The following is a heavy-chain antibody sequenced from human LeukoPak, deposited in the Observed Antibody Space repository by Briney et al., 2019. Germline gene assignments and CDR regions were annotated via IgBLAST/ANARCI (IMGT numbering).Heavy chain of an antibody. Sequence: PGGSLRLSCAASGFTFSSYSMNWVRQAPGKGLEWVSSISSSSYIYYADSVKGRFTISRDNAKNSLYLQMNSLRAEDTAVYYCARAERGYYYGMDVWGQGTTVTVSS. CDR1: GFTFSSYS. CDR3: ARAERGYYYGMDV. V-gene: IGHV3-21*01. CDR2: ISSSSYI. D-gene: IGHD3-10*01. J-gene: IGHJ6*02.